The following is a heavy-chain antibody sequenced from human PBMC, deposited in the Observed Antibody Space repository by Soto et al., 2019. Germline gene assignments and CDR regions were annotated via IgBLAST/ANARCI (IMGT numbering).Heavy chain of an antibody. J-gene: IGHJ4*02. CDR3: ATLGGRAY. CDR1: GFTFSSYG. V-gene: IGHV3-30*03. D-gene: IGHD3-10*01. Sequence: QVQLVESGGGVVQPGRSLRLSCAASGFTFSSYGMHWVRQAPGKGLEWVAVISYDGSNKYYADSVKGRFTISRDNSKNTLYLQMNSLRAEDTAVYYCATLGGRAYWGQGTLVTVSS. CDR2: ISYDGSNK.